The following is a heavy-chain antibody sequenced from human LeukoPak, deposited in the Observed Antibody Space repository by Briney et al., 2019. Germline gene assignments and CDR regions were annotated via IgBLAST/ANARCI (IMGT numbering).Heavy chain of an antibody. V-gene: IGHV3-23*01. CDR1: GFTVSSNY. D-gene: IGHD3-10*01. CDR3: TCGGSGSPFDY. Sequence: GGSLRLSCAASGFTVSSNYMSWVRQAPGKGLERVSVISGSGGSTYYADSVKGRFTISRDNSKNTLYLQMNSLRPEDTALYYCTCGGSGSPFDYWGQGTLVTVSS. CDR2: ISGSGGST. J-gene: IGHJ4*02.